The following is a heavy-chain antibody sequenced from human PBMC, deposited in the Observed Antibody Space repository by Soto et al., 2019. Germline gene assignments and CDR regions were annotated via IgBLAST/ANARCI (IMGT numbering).Heavy chain of an antibody. V-gene: IGHV1-18*01. J-gene: IGHJ4*02. CDR3: ARGRYGDY. D-gene: IGHD1-1*01. CDR1: GYGFTPYG. Sequence: QVHLVQSGAEVKKPGASVKVSCKGSGYGFTPYGITWVRQAPGQGLEWMAWISAHNGNTNYAQKLQGRVTGATDPTTSTAYMELRSMRSDDTAVYYCARGRYGDYWGQGALVTVSS. CDR2: ISAHNGNT.